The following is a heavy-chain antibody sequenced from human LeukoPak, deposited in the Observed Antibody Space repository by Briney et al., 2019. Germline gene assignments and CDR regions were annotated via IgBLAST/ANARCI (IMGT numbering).Heavy chain of an antibody. D-gene: IGHD3-9*01. CDR1: GYTFTDYN. CDR2: IDPESGET. J-gene: IGHJ4*02. Sequence: ASVKVSCKTSGYTFTDYNIHWVQQAPGKGLAWMGHIDPESGETMYAEKFQARVTLTTDTSTNTAYMDLTNLRSEDTAVYYCATGKPLRPKERHFAWVRSPAENPPQLDYWGQGTLVTVSS. CDR3: ATGKPLRPKERHFAWVRSPAENPPQLDY. V-gene: IGHV1-69-2*01.